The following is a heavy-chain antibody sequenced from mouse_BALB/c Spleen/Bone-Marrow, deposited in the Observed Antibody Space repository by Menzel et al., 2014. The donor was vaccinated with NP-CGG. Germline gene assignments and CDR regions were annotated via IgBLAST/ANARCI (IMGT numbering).Heavy chain of an antibody. CDR1: GFTFSNYG. CDR3: ARHAYYDQTEVSFVY. D-gene: IGHD2-4*01. CDR2: ISGGGSYT. Sequence: EVMLVESGGGLVKSGGSLKLSCAASGFTFSNYGMSWVRQTPEKRLEWVATISGGGSYTFYSDSVKGRFTISRDNANNNLYLQLSSLRSEDTALYYCARHAYYDQTEVSFVYWGQGTLVTVSA. V-gene: IGHV5-9-2*01. J-gene: IGHJ3*01.